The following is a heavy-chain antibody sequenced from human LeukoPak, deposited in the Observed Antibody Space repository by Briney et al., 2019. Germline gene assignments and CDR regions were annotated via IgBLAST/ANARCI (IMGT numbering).Heavy chain of an antibody. J-gene: IGHJ6*02. CDR1: GGSISSGGYY. Sequence: SETLSLTCTVSGGSISSGGYYWSWIRQHPGKGLEWIGYIYYSGSTYYNPSLKSRLTISVDTSKNQFSLRLSSVTAADTAVYYCARSDTAMVRWDYYYGMDVWGQGTTVTVSS. D-gene: IGHD5-18*01. CDR2: IYYSGST. V-gene: IGHV4-31*03. CDR3: ARSDTAMVRWDYYYGMDV.